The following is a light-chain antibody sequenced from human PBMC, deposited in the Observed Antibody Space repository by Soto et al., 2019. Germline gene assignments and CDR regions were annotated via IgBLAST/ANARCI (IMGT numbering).Light chain of an antibody. CDR3: CSYAGSYTGV. CDR2: DVS. J-gene: IGLJ3*02. Sequence: QSALTQPRSVSGSPGQSVTISCTGTSSDVGGYNYVSWYQQHPGKAPKLMIYDVSKWPLGVPDRFSGSKSGNMASLTISGLQAEDEADYYCCSYAGSYTGVFGGGTKLTVL. CDR1: SSDVGGYNY. V-gene: IGLV2-11*01.